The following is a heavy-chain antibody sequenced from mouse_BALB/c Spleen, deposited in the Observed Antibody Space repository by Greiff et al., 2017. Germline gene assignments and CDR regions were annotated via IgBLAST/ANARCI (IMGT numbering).Heavy chain of an antibody. CDR1: GYTFTDYA. J-gene: IGHJ4*01. CDR3: ARGGEHYRGPRAMDY. CDR2: ISTYYGDA. V-gene: IGHV1S137*01. D-gene: IGHD2-14*01. Sequence: QVQLQQSGAELVRPGVSVKISCKGSGYTFTDYAMHWVKQSHAKSLEWIGVISTYYGDASYNQKFKGKATMTVDKSSSTAYMELARLTSEDSASYYCARGGEHYRGPRAMDYWGQGTSVTVSS.